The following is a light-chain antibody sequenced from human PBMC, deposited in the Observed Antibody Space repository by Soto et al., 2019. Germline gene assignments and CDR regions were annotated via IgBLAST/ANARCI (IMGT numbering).Light chain of an antibody. V-gene: IGKV4-1*01. CDR1: QTVLYSSNNKDY. CDR3: QQYYSTPLT. CDR2: WAS. J-gene: IGKJ4*01. Sequence: DIVMTQSPDSLAVSLGERATINCKSSQTVLYSSNNKDYLAWYQQKPGQPPKLLISWASSRESGVPDRFSGSGSGTDFTLTISSLQAEDVAVYYCQQYYSTPLTFGGGTKVGIK.